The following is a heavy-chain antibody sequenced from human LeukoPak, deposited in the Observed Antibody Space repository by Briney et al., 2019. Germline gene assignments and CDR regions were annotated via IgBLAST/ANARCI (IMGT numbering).Heavy chain of an antibody. Sequence: SETLSLTCAVSGGSISSGGYSWSWIRQPPGKGLEWIGYIYHSGSTYYNPSLKSRVTISVDRSKNQFSLKLSSVTAADTAVYYCARYHYDYGDYERWLEPWGQGTLVTVSS. D-gene: IGHD4-17*01. CDR3: ARYHYDYGDYERWLEP. CDR2: IYHSGST. CDR1: GGSISSGGYS. V-gene: IGHV4-30-2*01. J-gene: IGHJ5*02.